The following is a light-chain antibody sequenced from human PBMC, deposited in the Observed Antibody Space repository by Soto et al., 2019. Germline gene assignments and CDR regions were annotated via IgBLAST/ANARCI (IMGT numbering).Light chain of an antibody. CDR1: QSISSY. CDR3: QQSYSTLFT. J-gene: IGKJ3*01. V-gene: IGKV1-39*01. CDR2: AAS. Sequence: DIQMTQSLSSLSASVGDRVTITCRASQSISSYLNWYQQKPGKAPKLLIYAASSLQSGVPSRFSGSGSGTDFTLTISSLQPEDFATYYCQQSYSTLFTFGPGTKVDIK.